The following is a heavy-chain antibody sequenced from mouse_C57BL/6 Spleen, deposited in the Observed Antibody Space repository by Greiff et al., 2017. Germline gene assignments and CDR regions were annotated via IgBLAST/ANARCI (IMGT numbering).Heavy chain of an antibody. D-gene: IGHD3-2*02. V-gene: IGHV1-55*01. CDR1: GYTFTSYW. CDR3: ARVTAQATRPYAMDY. Sequence: QVQLKQPGAELVKPGASVKMSCKASGYTFTSYWITWVKQRPGQGLEWIGDIYPGSGSTNYNEKFKSKATLTVDTSSSTAYMQLSSLTSEDSAVYYCARVTAQATRPYAMDYWGQGTSVTVSS. J-gene: IGHJ4*01. CDR2: IYPGSGST.